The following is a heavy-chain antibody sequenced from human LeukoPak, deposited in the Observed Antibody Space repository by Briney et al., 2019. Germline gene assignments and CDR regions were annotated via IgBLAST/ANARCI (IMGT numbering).Heavy chain of an antibody. J-gene: IGHJ4*02. Sequence: PGGSLRLSCAASGFMFNSYVMSWVRQAPGKGLEWVSAINGGGGNTYYADSVKGRFTISRDNSKNMVYPQMNSLRADDTAVYYCAREGPRGNSQFDYWGQGTLVTVSS. CDR2: INGGGGNT. CDR1: GFMFNSYV. D-gene: IGHD4-23*01. CDR3: AREGPRGNSQFDY. V-gene: IGHV3-23*01.